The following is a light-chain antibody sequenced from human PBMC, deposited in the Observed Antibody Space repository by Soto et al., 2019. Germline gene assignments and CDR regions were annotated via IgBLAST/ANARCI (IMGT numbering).Light chain of an antibody. Sequence: EIVLTQSPGTLSLSPGERATLSCRASQSVSSSYLAWYQQKPGQAPRLLIFGVSSRATGIPDRFSGSGSGSYFTLTISKLEPEDFAVYHCQQYGTSPGMYTFGQGTKLEIK. J-gene: IGKJ2*01. CDR1: QSVSSSY. V-gene: IGKV3-20*01. CDR2: GVS. CDR3: QQYGTSPGMYT.